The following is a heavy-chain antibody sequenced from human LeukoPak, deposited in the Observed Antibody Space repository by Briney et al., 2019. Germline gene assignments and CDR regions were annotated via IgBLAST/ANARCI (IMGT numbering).Heavy chain of an antibody. J-gene: IGHJ6*02. CDR1: GYTFTSYY. V-gene: IGHV1-46*01. CDR2: INPSRGST. CDR3: AATYANWNYRGYYYYGMDV. D-gene: IGHD1-7*01. Sequence: GASVKVSCKASGYTFTSYYMHWVRQAPGQGLEWMGIINPSRGSTSYAQKFQGRVTMTRDTSTSTVYMELSSLRSEDTAVYYCAATYANWNYRGYYYYGMDVWGQGTTVTVSS.